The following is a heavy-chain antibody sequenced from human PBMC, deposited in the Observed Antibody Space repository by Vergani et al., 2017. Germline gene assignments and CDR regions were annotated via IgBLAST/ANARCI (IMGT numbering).Heavy chain of an antibody. V-gene: IGHV3-9*01. CDR3: AKYIIIGGYRPYAFDI. D-gene: IGHD3-22*01. CDR1: GFTFDDYA. Sequence: EVQLVESGGGLVQPGRSLRLSCAASGFTFDDYAMHWVRQPPGKGLDWVSGISWNSGSIGYADSVKGRFTISRDNAKNSLYLQMNSLRAEDTALYYCAKYIIIGGYRPYAFDIWGQGTMVTVSS. CDR2: ISWNSGSI. J-gene: IGHJ3*02.